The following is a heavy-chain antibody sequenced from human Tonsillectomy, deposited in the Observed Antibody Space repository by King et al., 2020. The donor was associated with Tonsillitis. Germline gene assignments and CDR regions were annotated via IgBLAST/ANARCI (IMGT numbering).Heavy chain of an antibody. CDR1: GLPFRDYY. CDR2: ISSSSSYT. J-gene: IGHJ4*02. V-gene: IGHV3-11*05. Sequence: VQLVESGGGLVKPGGSLRLSCAASGLPFRDYYMRWIRQAPGKGLGVVSSISSSSSYTNYAASVKGRFTISRDNAKNSLYLQMNSLRAEDTAVYYCSTRSTYYDFWSAHEGENYFDYWGQGTLVTVSS. D-gene: IGHD3-3*01. CDR3: STRSTYYDFWSAHEGENYFDY.